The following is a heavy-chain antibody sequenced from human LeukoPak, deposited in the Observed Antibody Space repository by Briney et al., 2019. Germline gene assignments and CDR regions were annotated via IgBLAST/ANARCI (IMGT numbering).Heavy chain of an antibody. CDR2: IDWDDDK. Sequence: TLSLTCTVSGGSISSYYWSWIRQPPGKALEWLARIDWDDDKYYSTSLKTRLTISKDTSKNQVVLTMTNMDPVDTATYYCARTTYYYDSSGQTSDYWGQGTLVTVSS. D-gene: IGHD3-22*01. CDR1: GGSISSYYW. V-gene: IGHV2-70*11. CDR3: ARTTYYYDSSGQTSDY. J-gene: IGHJ4*02.